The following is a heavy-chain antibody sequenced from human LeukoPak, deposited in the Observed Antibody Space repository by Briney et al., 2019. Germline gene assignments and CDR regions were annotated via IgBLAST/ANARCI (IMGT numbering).Heavy chain of an antibody. D-gene: IGHD2-2*01. CDR2: IYYSGSA. CDR3: ARICSWTYCTSIN. CDR1: GDSISSGGYS. V-gene: IGHV4-30-4*07. J-gene: IGHJ4*02. Sequence: SETPSLTCAVSGDSISSGGYSWSWIRQPPGKGLEWIGHIYYSGSAYSNPSLKSRVTISVDTSQTQLSLTLTSVTAADTAVYYCARICSWTYCTSINWGQGTLVTVSS.